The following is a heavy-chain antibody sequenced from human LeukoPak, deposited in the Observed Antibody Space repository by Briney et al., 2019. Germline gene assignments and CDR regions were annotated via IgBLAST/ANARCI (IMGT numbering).Heavy chain of an antibody. CDR2: INPHSGDT. CDR3: ARDESGHWFDP. J-gene: IGHJ5*02. V-gene: IGHV1-2*06. Sequence: GASVKGSCEASGYRITGYYIHWVRQAPGQGLEWMGRINPHSGDTTYAQKFHGRVTLTTDTSISTAYMELGRLRYDDTAVYYCARDESGHWFDPWGQGSLVTVSS. CDR1: GYRITGYY.